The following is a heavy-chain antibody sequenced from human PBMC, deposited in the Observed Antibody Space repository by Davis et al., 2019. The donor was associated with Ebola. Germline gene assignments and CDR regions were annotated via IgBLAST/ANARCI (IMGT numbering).Heavy chain of an antibody. V-gene: IGHV1-2*02. CDR1: GYTFTGYY. Sequence: ASVKVSCKASGYTFTGYYMHWVRQAPGQGLEWMGWINPNSGGTNYAQKFQGRVTITADESTSTAYMELSSLRSEDTAVYYCARGGGDYGTRYWGQGTLVTVSS. J-gene: IGHJ4*02. D-gene: IGHD4-17*01. CDR3: ARGGGDYGTRY. CDR2: INPNSGGT.